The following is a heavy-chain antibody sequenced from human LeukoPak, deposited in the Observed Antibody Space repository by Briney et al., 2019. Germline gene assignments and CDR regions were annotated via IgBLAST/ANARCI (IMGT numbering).Heavy chain of an antibody. CDR3: ARDTLAVAGTVDY. CDR2: ISSSSSTI. Sequence: PGGSLRLSCAASGCTFSSYSMNWVRQAPGKGLEWVSYISSSSSTIYYADSVKGRFTISRDNAKNSLYLQMNSLRAEDTAVYYCARDTLAVAGTVDYWGQGTLVTVPS. V-gene: IGHV3-48*01. CDR1: GCTFSSYS. D-gene: IGHD6-19*01. J-gene: IGHJ4*02.